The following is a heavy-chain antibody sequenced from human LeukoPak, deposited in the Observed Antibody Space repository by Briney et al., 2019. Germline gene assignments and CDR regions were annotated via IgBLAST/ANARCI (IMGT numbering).Heavy chain of an antibody. D-gene: IGHD5-12*01. V-gene: IGHV5-51*01. CDR3: ARGGYSGYDWGNWFDP. CDR1: GYSFTSYW. J-gene: IGHJ5*02. CDR2: IYPGDSDT. Sequence: GESLKISCKGSGYSFTSYWIGWVRQMPGKGLEWMGIIYPGDSDTRYSPSFQGQVTISADKSISTAYLQWSSLKASDTAMYYYARGGYSGYDWGNWFDPWGQGTLVTVSS.